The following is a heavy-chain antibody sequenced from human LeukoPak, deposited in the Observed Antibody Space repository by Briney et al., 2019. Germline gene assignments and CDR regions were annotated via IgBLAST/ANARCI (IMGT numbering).Heavy chain of an antibody. V-gene: IGHV3-7*01. CDR3: ARDTYDSGGYYAHLEY. Sequence: SCKASGYSFVGYGISWVRQAPGKGLEWVANIKQDGSEKYYVDSVKGRFTISRDNAKNSLYLQMSSLRAEDTAVYYCARDTYDSGGYYAHLEYWGQGTLVTVSS. J-gene: IGHJ4*02. CDR2: IKQDGSEK. D-gene: IGHD3-22*01. CDR1: GYSFVGYG.